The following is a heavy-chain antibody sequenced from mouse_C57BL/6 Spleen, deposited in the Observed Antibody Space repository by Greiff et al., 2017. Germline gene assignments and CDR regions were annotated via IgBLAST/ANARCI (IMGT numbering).Heavy chain of an antibody. J-gene: IGHJ4*01. CDR2: IRNKANGYTT. CDR1: GFTFTDYY. D-gene: IGHD2-3*01. CDR3: ARWGYSYAMDY. Sequence: EVKLQESGGGLVQPGGSLSLSCAASGFTFTDYYMSWVRQPPGKALEWLGFIRNKANGYTTEYSASVKGRFTISRDNSQSILYLQMNALRAEDSATYYCARWGYSYAMDYWGQGTSVTVSS. V-gene: IGHV7-3*01.